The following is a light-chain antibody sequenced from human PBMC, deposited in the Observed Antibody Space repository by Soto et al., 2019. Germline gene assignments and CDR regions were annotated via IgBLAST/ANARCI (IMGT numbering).Light chain of an antibody. CDR3: QQYGSSPPT. CDR1: QSISRY. J-gene: IGKJ1*01. V-gene: IGKV3-20*01. Sequence: IVLTQSPGTLSLSPGERTTLSCRASQSISRYLALYQQKPGQGTRLLIYGASSRATGTPDRFSGSGSGTDFTLTINRLEPEDFALYYCQQYGSSPPTFGQGTKVDI. CDR2: GAS.